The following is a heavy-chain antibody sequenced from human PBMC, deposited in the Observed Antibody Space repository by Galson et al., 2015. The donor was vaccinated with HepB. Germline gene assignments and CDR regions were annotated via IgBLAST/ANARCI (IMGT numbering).Heavy chain of an antibody. V-gene: IGHV2-5*02. Sequence: PALVKPTQTLTLTCTFSGFSLSISGVGVGWIRQPPGKALEWLALIYWDDDKRYSPSLKSRLTITKDTSKNQVVLTMTNMDPVDTATYYCAHGNDYSKTIKYYFDYWGQGTLVTVSS. CDR3: AHGNDYSKTIKYYFDY. CDR2: IYWDDDK. D-gene: IGHD4-11*01. J-gene: IGHJ4*02. CDR1: GFSLSISGVG.